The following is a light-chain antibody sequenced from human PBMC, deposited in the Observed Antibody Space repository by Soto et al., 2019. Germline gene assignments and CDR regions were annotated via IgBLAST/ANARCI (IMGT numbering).Light chain of an antibody. J-gene: IGLJ1*01. Sequence: QSALAQPASVSGSPGHSVTISCTGTSSDVGGYSYVSWYQQHPGKAPKLMISDVSKRPSGVPDRFSGSKFGNTASLTISGLQAEDEADYYCCSYAGAFTYVFGSGTKLTVL. CDR2: DVS. V-gene: IGLV2-11*01. CDR1: SSDVGGYSY. CDR3: CSYAGAFTYV.